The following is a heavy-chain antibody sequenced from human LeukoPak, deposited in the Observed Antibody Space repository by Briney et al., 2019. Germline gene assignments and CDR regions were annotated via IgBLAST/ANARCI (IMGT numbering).Heavy chain of an antibody. Sequence: GASVKVSSRPSEGTSGSNAFSWLRRPPGQGLNGMGRIIPILGIANYAQKFQGRVTITADKSTSTAYMELSSLRSEDTAVYYCARDSVPVVKSFDYWGQGTLVTVSS. CDR1: EGTSGSNA. CDR2: IIPILGIA. D-gene: IGHD4-23*01. CDR3: ARDSVPVVKSFDY. J-gene: IGHJ4*02. V-gene: IGHV1-69*04.